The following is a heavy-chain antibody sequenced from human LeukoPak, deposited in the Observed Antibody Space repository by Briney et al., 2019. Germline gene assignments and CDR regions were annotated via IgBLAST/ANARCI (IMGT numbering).Heavy chain of an antibody. Sequence: GGSLRLSCAASGFTFSNYAMHWVRQAPGKGLEWVSLISSGGTYEYYADSVKGRFTISRDNSKNTLYLQLNSLRAEDTAVYYCARDSTYYYDSGSTGPHYFDNWGQGTLVTVSS. CDR2: ISSGGTYE. CDR1: GFTFSNYA. J-gene: IGHJ4*02. V-gene: IGHV3-30*01. CDR3: ARDSTYYYDSGSTGPHYFDN. D-gene: IGHD3-10*01.